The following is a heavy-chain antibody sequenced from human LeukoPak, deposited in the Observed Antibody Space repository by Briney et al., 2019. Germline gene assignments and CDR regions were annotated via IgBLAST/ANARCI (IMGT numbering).Heavy chain of an antibody. D-gene: IGHD1-26*01. V-gene: IGHV3-48*02. Sequence: GGSLRLSCTVSGFTFSIYHMNWVRQAPGKGLECVSYIISSSSSIYYADSVKGRFTISRDNVRNSLYLKMNSLRDEDTAVYYCARDRGVFSGSYPLYCFDYWGQGTLVTVSS. CDR2: IISSSSSI. J-gene: IGHJ4*02. CDR1: GFTFSIYH. CDR3: ARDRGVFSGSYPLYCFDY.